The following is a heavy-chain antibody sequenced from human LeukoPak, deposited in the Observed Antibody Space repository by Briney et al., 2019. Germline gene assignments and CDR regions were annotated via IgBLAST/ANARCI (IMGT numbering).Heavy chain of an antibody. CDR1: GFTFSSYG. J-gene: IGHJ4*02. V-gene: IGHV3-33*01. Sequence: GGSLRLSCAASGFTFSSYGMHWVRQAPGKGLEWVAVIWFDGSNKYYADSVKGRSTISRDNSKSTLYLQMNSLRGEDPAVYYCARPDYDSSGYADYWGQRTLVTLSS. D-gene: IGHD3-22*01. CDR3: ARPDYDSSGYADY. CDR2: IWFDGSNK.